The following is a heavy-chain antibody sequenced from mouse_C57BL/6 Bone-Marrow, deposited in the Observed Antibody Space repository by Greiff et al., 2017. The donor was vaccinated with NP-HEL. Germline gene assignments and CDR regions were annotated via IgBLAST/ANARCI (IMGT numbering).Heavy chain of an antibody. CDR3: ARGDYYGSGRFAY. CDR2: ILPGSGST. V-gene: IGHV1-9*01. D-gene: IGHD1-1*01. J-gene: IGHJ3*01. CDR1: GYTFTGYW. Sequence: VHLVESGAELMKPGASVKLSCKATGYTFTGYWIEWVKQRPGHGLEWIGEILPGSGSTNYNEKFKGKATFTADTSSNTAYMQLSSLTTEDSAIYYCARGDYYGSGRFAYWGQGTLVTVSA.